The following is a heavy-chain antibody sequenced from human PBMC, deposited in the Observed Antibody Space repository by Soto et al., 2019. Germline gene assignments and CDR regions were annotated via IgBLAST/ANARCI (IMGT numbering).Heavy chain of an antibody. CDR2: TYYRSKWYN. D-gene: IGHD2-15*01. V-gene: IGHV6-1*01. J-gene: IGHJ5*02. CDR1: GDSVSSNSAA. CDR3: ARGSSSVVAAFNWFDP. Sequence: SQTLSLTCAISGDSVSSNSAAWNWIRQSPSRGLEWLGRTYYRSKWYNDYAVSVKSRITINPDTSKNQFSLQLNSVTPEDTAVYYCARGSSSVVAAFNWFDPWGQGTLVTVSS.